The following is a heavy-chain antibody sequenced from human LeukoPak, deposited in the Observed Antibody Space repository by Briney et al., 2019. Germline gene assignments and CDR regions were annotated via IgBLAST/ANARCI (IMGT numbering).Heavy chain of an antibody. CDR2: IKQDGSEK. J-gene: IGHJ3*02. V-gene: IGHV3-7*01. CDR3: ASDYYYDSSGYQYNDAFDI. Sequence: GGSLRLSCAASGFTLSSYWMSWVRQAPGKGLEWVANIKQDGSEKYYVDSVKGRFTISRDNAKNSLYLQMNSLRAEDTAVYYCASDYYYDSSGYQYNDAFDIWGQGTMVTVSS. D-gene: IGHD3-22*01. CDR1: GFTLSSYW.